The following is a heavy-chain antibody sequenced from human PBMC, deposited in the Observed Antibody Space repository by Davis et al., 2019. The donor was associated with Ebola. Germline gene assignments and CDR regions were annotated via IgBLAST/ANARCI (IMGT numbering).Heavy chain of an antibody. CDR3: ARDNDAMIGAFDI. Sequence: SVKVSCKASGGTFSSYAISWVRQAPGQGLEWMGGIIPIFGTANYAQKFQGRVTITADESTSTAYMELSSLRSEDTAVYYCARDNDAMIGAFDIWGQGTMVTVSS. CDR2: IIPIFGTA. V-gene: IGHV1-69*13. D-gene: IGHD3-22*01. CDR1: GGTFSSYA. J-gene: IGHJ3*02.